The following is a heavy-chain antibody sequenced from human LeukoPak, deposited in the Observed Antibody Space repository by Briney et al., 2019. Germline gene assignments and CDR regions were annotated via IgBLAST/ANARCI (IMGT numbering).Heavy chain of an antibody. CDR3: ARGGYYYDSSGYYGGQYDY. V-gene: IGHV4-59*01. CDR2: IYYSGST. Sequence: SKTLSLTCTVSGGSISSYYWSWIRQPPGKGLEWIGYIYYSGSTNYNPSLKSRVTISVDTSKNQFSLKLSSVTAADTAVYYCARGGYYYDSSGYYGGQYDYWGQGTLVTVSS. J-gene: IGHJ4*02. CDR1: GGSISSYY. D-gene: IGHD3-22*01.